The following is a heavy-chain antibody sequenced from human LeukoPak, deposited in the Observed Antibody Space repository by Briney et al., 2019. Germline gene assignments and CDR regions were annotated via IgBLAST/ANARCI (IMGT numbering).Heavy chain of an antibody. CDR3: AKMYGGTYRGN. CDR1: GFTFSSYG. V-gene: IGHV3-21*01. J-gene: IGHJ4*02. D-gene: IGHD1-26*01. Sequence: GGSLRLSCAASGFTFSSYGMSWVRQAPGKGLEWVSSISSSSSYIYYADSVKGRFTISRDNAKNSLYLQMNSLGAEDTAVYYCAKMYGGTYRGNWGQGTLVTVSA. CDR2: ISSSSSYI.